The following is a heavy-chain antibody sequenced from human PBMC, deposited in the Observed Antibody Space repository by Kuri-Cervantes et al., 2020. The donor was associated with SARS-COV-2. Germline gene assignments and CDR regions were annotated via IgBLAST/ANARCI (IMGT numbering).Heavy chain of an antibody. J-gene: IGHJ4*02. CDR3: AKDRGYSSSWYTFVGSDY. V-gene: IGHV3-23*01. CDR2: ISGSGGST. CDR1: GFTFSSYA. Sequence: GGSLRRSCAASGFTFSSYAMSWVRQDPGKGLEWVSAISGSGGSTYYADSVKGRFTISRDNSKNTLYLQMNSLRAEDTAVYYCAKDRGYSSSWYTFVGSDYWGQGTLVTVSS. D-gene: IGHD6-13*01.